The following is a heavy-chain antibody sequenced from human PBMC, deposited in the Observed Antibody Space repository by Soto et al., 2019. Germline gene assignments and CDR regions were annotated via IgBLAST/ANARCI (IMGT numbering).Heavy chain of an antibody. CDR1: GFTFSSYS. D-gene: IGHD3-16*02. CDR3: ARDSPPDYDYIWGSYRVGFDY. CDR2: VSSSSSTI. Sequence: GGSLRLSCAASGFTFSSYSMNWVRQAPGKGLEWVSYVSSSSSTIYYADSVKGRFPISRDNAKNSLYLQMNSLRAEDTAVYYCARDSPPDYDYIWGSYRVGFDYWGQGTLVTVSS. J-gene: IGHJ4*02. V-gene: IGHV3-48*01.